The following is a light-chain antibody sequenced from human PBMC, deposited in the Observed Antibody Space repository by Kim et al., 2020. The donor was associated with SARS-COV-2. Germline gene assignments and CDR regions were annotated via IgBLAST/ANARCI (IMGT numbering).Light chain of an antibody. J-gene: IGKJ4*01. Sequence: ASVGDRVTITSRASKGIINYLAWFQQKPAKAPKHLIFAASSMQSGVPSKFSGSGCGTDFTPTTISLLPEDDATYYCQQYNSYPLTFGGGTKVDIK. CDR2: AAS. CDR3: QQYNSYPLT. CDR1: KGIINY. V-gene: IGKV1-16*02.